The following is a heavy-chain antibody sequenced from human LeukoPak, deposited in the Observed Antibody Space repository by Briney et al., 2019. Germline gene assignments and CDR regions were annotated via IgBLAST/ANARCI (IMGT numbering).Heavy chain of an antibody. D-gene: IGHD6-13*01. CDR2: IFFRGKT. Sequence: PSETLSLTCTVSRGYISSSYYYWGWIRQPPGKGLEWLGQIFFRGKTYHNPALKSRVTMSVDTSRNQFSLMLDSVTAADTAVYYCAREFPIAAAGYYFDYWGQGTLVTVSS. V-gene: IGHV4-39*07. J-gene: IGHJ4*02. CDR3: AREFPIAAAGYYFDY. CDR1: RGYISSSYYY.